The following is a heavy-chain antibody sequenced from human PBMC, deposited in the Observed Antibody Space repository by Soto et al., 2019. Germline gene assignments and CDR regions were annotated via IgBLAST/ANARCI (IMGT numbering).Heavy chain of an antibody. CDR3: TRVGYGSGKDFDY. J-gene: IGHJ4*02. Sequence: GGSLRLSCAASGFTFTNYWMHWVRQAPGKGLVWVSRINTDESSTEYADSVKGRFTISRDNAKNTLYLQMTSLGADDTAVYYCTRVGYGSGKDFDYWGQGTLVTVSS. V-gene: IGHV3-74*03. CDR1: GFTFTNYW. D-gene: IGHD3-10*01. CDR2: INTDESST.